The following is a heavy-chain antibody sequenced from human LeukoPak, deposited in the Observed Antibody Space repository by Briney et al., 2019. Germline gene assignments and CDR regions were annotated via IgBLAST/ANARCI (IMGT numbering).Heavy chain of an antibody. CDR2: IWYDGSNK. V-gene: IGHV3-33*06. CDR1: GFTFSSYG. D-gene: IGHD6-13*01. CDR3: AKASESWYYDWFDP. Sequence: GRSLRLSCAASGFTFSSYGMHWVRQAPGKGLEWVAVIWYDGSNKYYADSVKGRFTISRDNSKNTLYLQMNSLRAEDTAVYYCAKASESWYYDWFDPWGQGTLVTVSS. J-gene: IGHJ5*02.